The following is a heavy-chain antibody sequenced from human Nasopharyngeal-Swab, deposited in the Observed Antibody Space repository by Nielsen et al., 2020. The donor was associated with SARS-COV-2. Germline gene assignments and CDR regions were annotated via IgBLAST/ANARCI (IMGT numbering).Heavy chain of an antibody. J-gene: IGHJ6*02. Sequence: GGSLRLSCAASGFTFSSYAMHWVRQAPGKGLEWVAVISYDGSNKYYADSVKGRFTISRDNSKNSLYLQMNSLRAEDTAVYYCARDFRKQQLVTFQSEQYYYYYYGMDVWGQGTTVTVSS. D-gene: IGHD6-13*01. V-gene: IGHV3-30*04. CDR3: ARDFRKQQLVTFQSEQYYYYYYGMDV. CDR2: ISYDGSNK. CDR1: GFTFSSYA.